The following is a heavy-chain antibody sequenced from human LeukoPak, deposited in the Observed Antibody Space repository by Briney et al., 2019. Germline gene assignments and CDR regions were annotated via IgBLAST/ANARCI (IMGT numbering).Heavy chain of an antibody. J-gene: IGHJ4*02. CDR3: ARGRSGSHYNFDY. D-gene: IGHD3-10*01. Sequence: PSETLSLTCTVSGGSISSGDYYWSWIRQPPGKGLEWIGYIYYSGSTNYNPSLKSRVTISVDTSKNQFSLKLSSVTAADTAVYYCARGRSGSHYNFDYWGQGTLVTVSS. CDR2: IYYSGST. CDR1: GGSISSGDYY. V-gene: IGHV4-61*08.